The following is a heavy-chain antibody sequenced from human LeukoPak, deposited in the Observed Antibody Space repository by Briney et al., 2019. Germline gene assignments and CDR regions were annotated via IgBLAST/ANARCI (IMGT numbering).Heavy chain of an antibody. CDR2: IIPIFGTT. CDR1: GGTFSSYA. V-gene: IGHV1-69*01. J-gene: IGHJ6*02. Sequence: SVKVSCKASGGTFSSYAISWVRQAPRQGLEWMGGIIPIFGTTNYAQTFQGRVTITADESTSTAYMELSSLRSEDTAVYYCARAGYSNSSRDNYYYYYGMDVWGQGTTVTVSS. D-gene: IGHD6-13*01. CDR3: ARAGYSNSSRDNYYYYYGMDV.